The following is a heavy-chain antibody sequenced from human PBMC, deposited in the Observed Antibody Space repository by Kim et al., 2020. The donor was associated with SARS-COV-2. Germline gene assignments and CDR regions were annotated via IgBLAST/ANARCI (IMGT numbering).Heavy chain of an antibody. D-gene: IGHD1-20*01. Sequence: GGSLRLFCAASGFTFSSYSMNWVRQAPGKGLEWVSSISSSSSYIYYADSVKGRFTISRDNAKNSLYLQMNSLRAEDTAVYYCARESPEDLYNPFDYWGQGTLVTVSS. V-gene: IGHV3-21*04. CDR1: GFTFSSYS. J-gene: IGHJ4*02. CDR2: ISSSSSYI. CDR3: ARESPEDLYNPFDY.